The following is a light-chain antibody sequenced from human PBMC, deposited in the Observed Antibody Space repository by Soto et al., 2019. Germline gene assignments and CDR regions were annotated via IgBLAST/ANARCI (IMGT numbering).Light chain of an antibody. CDR3: QQYYSFPFT. V-gene: IGKV1-8*01. CDR2: AAS. Sequence: AIQMTQSPSSLSASVGDRVTTPCRASQGISSYLAWYQQKPGKAPKLLIYAASTLQSGVPSRFSGSGSGTDFTLTISCLQSEDFATYYCQQYYSFPFTFGPGTKVDIK. J-gene: IGKJ3*01. CDR1: QGISSY.